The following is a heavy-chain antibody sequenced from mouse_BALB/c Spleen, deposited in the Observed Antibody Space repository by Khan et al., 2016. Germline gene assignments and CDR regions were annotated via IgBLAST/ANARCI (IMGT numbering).Heavy chain of an antibody. CDR1: GFEFSRYW. V-gene: IGHV4-1*02. CDR3: ARAGYYGYLAY. D-gene: IGHD1-1*01. Sequence: EVKLLESGGGLVHPGGSLKLSCAASGFEFSRYWISWVRQAPGKGLEWIGEINPDSYTINYTPSLKDKFIISRDNAKNTLYLQMSKVRSEDTALYYCARAGYYGYLAYWGQGTLVTVSA. J-gene: IGHJ3*01. CDR2: INPDSYTI.